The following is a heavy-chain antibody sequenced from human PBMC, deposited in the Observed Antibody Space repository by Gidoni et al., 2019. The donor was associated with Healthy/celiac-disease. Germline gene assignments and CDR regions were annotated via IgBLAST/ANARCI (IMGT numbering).Heavy chain of an antibody. V-gene: IGHV1-2*02. Sequence: QVQLVQSGAEVKKPGASVKVSCKASGYTFPGYYMHWVRQAPGQGLEWMGWSNPNSGGTNYAQKFQGRVTMTRDTSISTAYMELSRLRSDDTAVYYCARDPYCSSTSCYPVFDYWGQGTLVTVSS. D-gene: IGHD2-2*01. CDR2: SNPNSGGT. CDR1: GYTFPGYY. CDR3: ARDPYCSSTSCYPVFDY. J-gene: IGHJ4*02.